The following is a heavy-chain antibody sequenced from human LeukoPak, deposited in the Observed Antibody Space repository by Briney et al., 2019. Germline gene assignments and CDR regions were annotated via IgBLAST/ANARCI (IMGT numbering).Heavy chain of an antibody. J-gene: IGHJ4*02. CDR1: GGSISSGDYY. CDR2: IYYSGST. CDR3: ARHPMTTVTTYDY. Sequence: SETLSLTCIVSGGSISSGDYYWSWIRQPPGKGLEWIGYIYYSGSTYYNPSLKSRVTISVDTSKNQFSLKLSSVTAADTAVYYCARHPMTTVTTYDYWGQGTLVTVSS. V-gene: IGHV4-30-4*01. D-gene: IGHD4-17*01.